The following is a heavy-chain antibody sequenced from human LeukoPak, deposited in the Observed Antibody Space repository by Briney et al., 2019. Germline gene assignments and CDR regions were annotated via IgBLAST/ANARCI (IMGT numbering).Heavy chain of an antibody. D-gene: IGHD5-12*01. J-gene: IGHJ6*02. CDR2: ISYDGSNK. Sequence: PGGSLRLSCVASGFTFSSSWMSWVRQAPGKALEWVAVISYDGSNKYYADSVKGRFTISRDNSKNTLYLQMNSLRAEDTAVYYCAKDPGSYGMDVWGQGTTVTVSS. CDR3: AKDPGSYGMDV. V-gene: IGHV3-30*18. CDR1: GFTFSSSW.